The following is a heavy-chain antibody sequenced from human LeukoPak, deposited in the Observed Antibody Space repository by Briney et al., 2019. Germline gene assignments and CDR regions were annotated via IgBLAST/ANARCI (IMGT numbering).Heavy chain of an antibody. CDR3: TTKVIRGDSGDDYDD. J-gene: IGHJ4*02. CDR1: GVTFRSYG. D-gene: IGHD5-12*01. V-gene: IGHV3-30*03. Sequence: GGSLRLSCAASGVTFRSYGMHWVRQAPGKGLEWVALISSDGNDKMYGDSVRGRFTISRDDSKSTLYLQMNSLRAEETAVYDCTTKVIRGDSGDDYDDWGQGTLVTVSS. CDR2: ISSDGNDK.